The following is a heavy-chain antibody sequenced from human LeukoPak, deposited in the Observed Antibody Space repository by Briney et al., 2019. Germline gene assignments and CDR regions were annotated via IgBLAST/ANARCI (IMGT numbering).Heavy chain of an antibody. D-gene: IGHD3-22*01. CDR2: INHSGST. CDR1: GGSFSGYY. CDR3: ARGPLYYYDSSSRSYYFDY. J-gene: IGHJ4*02. V-gene: IGHV4-34*01. Sequence: SETLPLTCAVYGGSFSGYYWSWIRQPPGKGLEWIGEINHSGSTNHSPSLKSRVTISVDTSKNQFSLKLRSVTAADTAVYYCARGPLYYYDSSSRSYYFDYWGQGTLVTVSS.